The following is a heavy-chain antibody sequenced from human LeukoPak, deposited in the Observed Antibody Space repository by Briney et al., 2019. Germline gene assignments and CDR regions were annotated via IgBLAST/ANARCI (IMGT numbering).Heavy chain of an antibody. D-gene: IGHD3-22*01. J-gene: IGHJ2*01. V-gene: IGHV4-61*08. CDR3: ARDPRRYYDSSGYTDWYFDL. Sequence: PSQTLPLTCTVSGASINSGVYYWSWIRQLPGKGLEWIGYIYYSGSTNYNPSLKSRVTISVDTSKNQFSLRLSSVTAADTAVYYCARDPRRYYDSSGYTDWYFDLWGRGTLVTVSS. CDR1: GASINSGVYY. CDR2: IYYSGST.